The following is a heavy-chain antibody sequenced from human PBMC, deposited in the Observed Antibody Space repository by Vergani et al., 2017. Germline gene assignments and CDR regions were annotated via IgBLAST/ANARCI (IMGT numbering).Heavy chain of an antibody. CDR2: IKQDGSEK. CDR1: GFTFSSYW. CDR3: ASDTLQLDAFDI. J-gene: IGHJ3*02. D-gene: IGHD1-1*01. V-gene: IGHV3-7*03. Sequence: EVQLVESGGGLVQPGGSLRLSCAASGFTFSSYWMSWVRRAPGKGLEWVANIKQDGSEKYYVVSVKGRFTISRDTAKNSLYLQMNSLGAEDTAVYYCASDTLQLDAFDIWGQGTMVTVSS.